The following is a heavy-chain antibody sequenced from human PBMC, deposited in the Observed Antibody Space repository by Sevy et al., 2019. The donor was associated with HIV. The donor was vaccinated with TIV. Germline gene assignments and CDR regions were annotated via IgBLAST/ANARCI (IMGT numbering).Heavy chain of an antibody. D-gene: IGHD1-26*01. J-gene: IGHJ4*02. Sequence: GGSRRLSCAASGFTFSSYSMNWVRQAPGKGLEWVSSISSSSSYIYYADSVKGRFTISRDNAKNSLYLQMNSLRAEDTAVYYCARVTQLWERNGIDYWGQGTLVTVSS. CDR1: GFTFSSYS. V-gene: IGHV3-21*01. CDR2: ISSSSSYI. CDR3: ARVTQLWERNGIDY.